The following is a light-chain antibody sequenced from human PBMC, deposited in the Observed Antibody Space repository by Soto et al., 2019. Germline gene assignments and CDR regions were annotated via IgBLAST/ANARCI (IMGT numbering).Light chain of an antibody. CDR1: QSLLHSNGYDY. V-gene: IGKV2-28*01. J-gene: IGKJ4*01. Sequence: DIVMTQSPLSLPVTPGEPASISCRSSQSLLHSNGYDYLDWYLQKPGQPPQLLIYLGSNRASGVPDRFSVSGSGTDFTLKISRVEGEDVGVYYCMQALETHLTFGGGTKVDIK. CDR3: MQALETHLT. CDR2: LGS.